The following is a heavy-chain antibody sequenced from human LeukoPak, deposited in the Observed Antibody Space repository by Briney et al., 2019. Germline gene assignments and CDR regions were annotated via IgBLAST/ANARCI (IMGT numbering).Heavy chain of an antibody. D-gene: IGHD6-6*01. CDR3: ARYSSSSTYMDV. V-gene: IGHV4-59*01. J-gene: IGHJ6*03. CDR1: GGSISSYY. Sequence: SETLSLTCTVSGGSISSYYWSWIRQPPGKGLEWIGYIYYSGSTNYNPSLKSRVTISVDTSKNQFSLKLSSVTAADTAVYYCARYSSSSTYMDVWGKGTTVTVSS. CDR2: IYYSGST.